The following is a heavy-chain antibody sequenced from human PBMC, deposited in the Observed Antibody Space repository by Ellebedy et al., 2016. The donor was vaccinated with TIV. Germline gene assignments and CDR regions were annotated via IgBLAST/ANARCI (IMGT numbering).Heavy chain of an antibody. D-gene: IGHD6-6*01. CDR3: VRQRGTSIADRHIFDQ. J-gene: IGHJ4*02. CDR1: GGSFSGYY. Sequence: SETLSLTXALYGGSFSGYYWSWIRQAPGKGLEWIGEINQSGSTNYIPSLKSRVTISVDTSKNQFSLNLTSVTAADTAIYSCVRQRGTSIADRHIFDQWGQGTLVTVSS. CDR2: INQSGST. V-gene: IGHV4-34*01.